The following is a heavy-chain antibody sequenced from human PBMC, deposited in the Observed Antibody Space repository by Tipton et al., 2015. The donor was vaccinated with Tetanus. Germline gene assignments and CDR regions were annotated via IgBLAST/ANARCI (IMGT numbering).Heavy chain of an antibody. Sequence: GLVKPSQTLSLTCTVSGGSISSGGYYWSWIRQHPGKGLEWIGDIYYSGSTYYNPSLKSRVTISVDTSKNQFCLKLNSVTAADTAVYYCARDQARGARGWNYFDYWGQGTLVTVSS. V-gene: IGHV4-31*03. CDR2: IYYSGST. J-gene: IGHJ4*02. D-gene: IGHD1-26*01. CDR3: ARDQARGARGWNYFDY. CDR1: GGSISSGGYY.